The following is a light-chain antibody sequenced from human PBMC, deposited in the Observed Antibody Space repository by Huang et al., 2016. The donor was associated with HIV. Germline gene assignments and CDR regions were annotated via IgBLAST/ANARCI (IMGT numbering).Light chain of an antibody. V-gene: IGKV1-39*01. CDR1: QSIDTS. Sequence: DIQMTQSPSSLSASVGDRVTITCRASQSIDTSLNWYQKKQGKAPKLLIYAASILQSGVTSRFSGIGDGKDFTLTISSLQPEDFATFYCQQSYSTPLTFGGGTKVEIK. J-gene: IGKJ4*01. CDR3: QQSYSTPLT. CDR2: AAS.